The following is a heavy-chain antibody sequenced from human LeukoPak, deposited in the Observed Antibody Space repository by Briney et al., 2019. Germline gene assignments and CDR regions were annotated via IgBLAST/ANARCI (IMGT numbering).Heavy chain of an antibody. J-gene: IGHJ4*02. CDR1: GGSISSGDFY. Sequence: PSQTLSLTCAVSGGSISSGDFYWSWIRQHPGKGLEWIGYIYYSGTTYYSPSLKSRVTMSLDTTKNQFSLKLSSVTAADTAVYYCARDRMRDGYNFYYWGQGTLVTVSS. D-gene: IGHD5-24*01. V-gene: IGHV4-31*11. CDR2: IYYSGTT. CDR3: ARDRMRDGYNFYY.